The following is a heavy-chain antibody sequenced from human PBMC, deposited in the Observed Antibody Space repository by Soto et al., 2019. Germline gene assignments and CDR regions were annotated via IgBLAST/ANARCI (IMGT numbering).Heavy chain of an antibody. CDR2: IYHSGAT. CDR1: GDSITSGNW. V-gene: IGHV4-4*02. J-gene: IGHJ4*02. Sequence: QVQLQEPGPGLVKPSGTLSLTCAVSGDSITSGNWWSWVGQAPGKGLEWIGKIYHSGATTYNPSLKSRSTISVDASNNHFSLKMTSVTAADRAVYFCARDLGTGTDYWGRGTLVTVAS. CDR3: ARDLGTGTDY.